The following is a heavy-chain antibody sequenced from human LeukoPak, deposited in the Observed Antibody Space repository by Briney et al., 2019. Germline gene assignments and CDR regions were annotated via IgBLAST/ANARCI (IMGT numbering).Heavy chain of an antibody. CDR1: GFTFSSYW. CDR3: ARLLGYCSGGSCYSIRFDY. Sequence: GGSLRLSCAASGFTFSSYWMSWVRQAPGKGLEWVANIKQDGREKYYVDSVKGRFTISRDNAKNSLYLQMNSLRAEDTAVYYCARLLGYCSGGSCYSIRFDYWGQGTLVTVSS. J-gene: IGHJ4*02. CDR2: IKQDGREK. V-gene: IGHV3-7*01. D-gene: IGHD2-15*01.